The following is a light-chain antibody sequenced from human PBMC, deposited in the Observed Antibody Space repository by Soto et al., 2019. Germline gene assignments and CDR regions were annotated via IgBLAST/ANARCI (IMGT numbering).Light chain of an antibody. CDR3: QHYNSYSEA. CDR1: QTISSW. V-gene: IGKV1-5*03. Sequence: DIPMTQSPSTLSGSVGARVTITCRASQTISSWFAWYQQKPGKAPKLLIYQASTLKSGVPSRFSGSRSGTEFTLTISSLQPDDFATYYCQHYNSYSEAFGQGTKVDIK. CDR2: QAS. J-gene: IGKJ1*01.